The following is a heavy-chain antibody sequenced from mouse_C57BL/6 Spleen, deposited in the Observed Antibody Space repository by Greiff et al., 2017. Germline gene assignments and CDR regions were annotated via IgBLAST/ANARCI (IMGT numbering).Heavy chain of an antibody. J-gene: IGHJ4*01. V-gene: IGHV1-26*01. CDR1: GYTFTDYY. CDR3: ARRLYAMDY. Sequence: EVQLQQSGPELVKPGASVKISCKASGYTFTDYYMNWVKQSHGKSLEWIGDINPDNGGTRYNQKFQGKATLTVDKSSSTAYMELRSLTSEDYAVYYCARRLYAMDYWGQGTSGTVSS. D-gene: IGHD3-2*02. CDR2: INPDNGGT.